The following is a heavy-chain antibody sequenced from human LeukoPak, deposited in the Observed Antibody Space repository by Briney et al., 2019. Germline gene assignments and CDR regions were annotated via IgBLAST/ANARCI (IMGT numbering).Heavy chain of an antibody. J-gene: IGHJ5*02. V-gene: IGHV3-7*01. Sequence: GGSLRLSCAASGFTFSSYWMSWVRQAPGKGLEWVANIKQDGSEKYYVDSVKGRFTISRDNAKNSLYLQMNSLRAEDTAVYYCARKVAYDFGSGYYAGWFDPWGQGTLVTVSS. D-gene: IGHD3-3*01. CDR1: GFTFSSYW. CDR2: IKQDGSEK. CDR3: ARKVAYDFGSGYYAGWFDP.